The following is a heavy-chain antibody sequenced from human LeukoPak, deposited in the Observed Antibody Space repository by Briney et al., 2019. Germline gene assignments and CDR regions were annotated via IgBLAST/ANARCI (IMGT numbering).Heavy chain of an antibody. CDR3: ARQNSNWNHFDY. Sequence: SETLSLTCTVSGGSISSYFWSWIRQPPGQGLEWIGYIYYSGNTTYNPSLKSRVTISVDTSKNQFSLKLSSVTAADTALYFCARQNSNWNHFDYWGQGTLVSVSS. CDR1: GGSISSYF. CDR2: IYYSGNT. D-gene: IGHD1-1*01. V-gene: IGHV4-59*08. J-gene: IGHJ4*02.